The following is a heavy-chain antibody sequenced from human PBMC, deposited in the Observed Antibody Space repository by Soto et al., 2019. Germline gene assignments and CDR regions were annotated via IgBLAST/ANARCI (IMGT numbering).Heavy chain of an antibody. Sequence: EVQLLESGGGLVQPGGSLRLPCATSGFTFGSYDMSWVRQAPGKGLEWVSTFSGSGGSTYYADSVKGRFTISRDNSKNTVYLQMNSLRAEDTAVYYCAKDRRGGYCSGGRCYSPDYWGQGTLVTVSS. CDR2: FSGSGGST. V-gene: IGHV3-23*01. D-gene: IGHD2-15*01. J-gene: IGHJ4*02. CDR3: AKDRRGGYCSGGRCYSPDY. CDR1: GFTFGSYD.